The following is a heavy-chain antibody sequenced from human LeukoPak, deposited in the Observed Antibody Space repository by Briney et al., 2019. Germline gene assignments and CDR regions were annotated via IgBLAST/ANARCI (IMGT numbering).Heavy chain of an antibody. CDR3: ARDGLYDSSGYYYQFYGMDV. Sequence: GGSLRLSCAASGFTFSSCAMHWVRQAPGKGLEWVAVISYDGSNKYYADSVKGRFTISRDNSKNTLYLQMNSLRAEDTAVYYCARDGLYDSSGYYYQFYGMDVWGQGTTVTVSS. CDR2: ISYDGSNK. D-gene: IGHD3-22*01. V-gene: IGHV3-30-3*01. J-gene: IGHJ6*02. CDR1: GFTFSSCA.